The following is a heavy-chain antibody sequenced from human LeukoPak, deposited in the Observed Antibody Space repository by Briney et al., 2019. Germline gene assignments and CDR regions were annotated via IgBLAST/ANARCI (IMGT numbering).Heavy chain of an antibody. Sequence: ASVKVSCKAFGYTFTKEAISWVRQAPGQGLEWMGWISAYNGNTNYAQKLQGRVTMTIDTSTSTAYMELRSLRSDDTAVYYCARVNGLTYYYGSGSYLADYWGQGTLVTVSS. V-gene: IGHV1-18*01. CDR3: ARVNGLTYYYGSGSYLADY. J-gene: IGHJ4*02. D-gene: IGHD3-10*01. CDR2: ISAYNGNT. CDR1: GYTFTKEA.